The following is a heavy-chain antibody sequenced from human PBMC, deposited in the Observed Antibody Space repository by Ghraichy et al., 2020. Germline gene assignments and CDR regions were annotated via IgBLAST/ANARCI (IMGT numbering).Heavy chain of an antibody. CDR2: TYYRSKWYN. Sequence: SQTLSLTCAISGDSVSSNSAAWNWIRQSPSRGLEWLGRTYYRSKWYNDYAVSVKSRITINPDTSKNQFSLQLNSVTPEDTAVYYCARDLELRSGWYDGWFDPWAREPWSPSPQ. CDR1: GDSVSSNSAA. CDR3: ARDLELRSGWYDGWFDP. J-gene: IGHJ5*02. V-gene: IGHV6-1*01. D-gene: IGHD6-19*01.